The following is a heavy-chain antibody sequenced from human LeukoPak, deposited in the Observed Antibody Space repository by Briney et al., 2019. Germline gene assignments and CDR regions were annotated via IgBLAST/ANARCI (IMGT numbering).Heavy chain of an antibody. CDR2: ISGSGGST. V-gene: IGHV3-23*01. Sequence: ETLRLSCAASGFTFSSYAMSWVRQAPGKGLEWVSAISGSGGSTYYADSVKGRFTISRDNSKNTLYLQMNSLRAEDTAVYYCAKGGRITMIVRTWGQGTLVTVS. J-gene: IGHJ5*02. D-gene: IGHD3-22*01. CDR3: AKGGRITMIVRT. CDR1: GFTFSSYA.